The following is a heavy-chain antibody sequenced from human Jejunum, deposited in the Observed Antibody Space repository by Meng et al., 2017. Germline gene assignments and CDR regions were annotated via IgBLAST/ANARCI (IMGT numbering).Heavy chain of an antibody. V-gene: IGHV3-11*01. CDR2: ISESGTTI. Sequence: QAHLLESGGGLVKPGGSLRLSCAASGFSFSDYYMAWIRQAPGKGLEWVSYISESGTTIFYADSVKGRFTISRDNAKNSLYLQMSNLRAEDTAVYYCARDLNYYIDYWGQGTLVTVSS. CDR3: ARDLNYYIDY. J-gene: IGHJ4*02. CDR1: GFSFSDYY.